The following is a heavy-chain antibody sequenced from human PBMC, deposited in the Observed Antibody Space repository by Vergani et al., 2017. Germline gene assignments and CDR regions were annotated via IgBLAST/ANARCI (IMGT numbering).Heavy chain of an antibody. CDR3: ATIGYRRWGYYFDY. Sequence: QVQLQESGPGLVKPPGTLSLTCAASVDSISSNNCWTWVRQPPGKGLEWIGEICNTEDTEYSPSLKSRVTVSVDESRNLFSLRLNSVTAADTAVYYCATIGYRRWGYYFDYWGQGILVTVSS. CDR2: ICNTEDT. D-gene: IGHD2-2*02. J-gene: IGHJ4*02. V-gene: IGHV4-4*03. CDR1: VDSISSNNC.